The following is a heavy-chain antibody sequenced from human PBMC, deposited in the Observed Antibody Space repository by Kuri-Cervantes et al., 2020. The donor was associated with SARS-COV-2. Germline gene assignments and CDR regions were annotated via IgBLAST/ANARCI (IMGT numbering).Heavy chain of an antibody. CDR1: GFTFSSYS. Sequence: GESLKISRAASGFTFSSYSMNWVRQAPGKGLEWVSSISNSSSYIYYADSVKGRFTITRDNAKNSLYLQMNSLRPEDTAGSYCARAPSSSSPPVWGQGTTVTVSS. J-gene: IGHJ6*02. CDR2: ISNSSSYI. CDR3: ARAPSSSSPPV. D-gene: IGHD6-6*01. V-gene: IGHV3-21*01.